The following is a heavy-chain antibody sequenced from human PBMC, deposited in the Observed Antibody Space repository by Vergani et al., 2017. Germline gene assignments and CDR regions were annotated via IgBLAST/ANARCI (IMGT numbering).Heavy chain of an antibody. V-gene: IGHV4-61*02. CDR2: ISISGNT. J-gene: IGHJ5*02. CDR3: ARDQRWGHSLDR. CDR1: GHSIKNGSYY. Sequence: QVQLQESGPGLVKPSQTLSLTCSVSGHSIKNGSYYWSWIGQPAGKGLEWIGRISISGNTDYNSSLKRRISMSVETSKNQFSLKVNSLTAADTAVYYCARDQRWGHSLDRWGRGTLVTVSS. D-gene: IGHD5-24*01.